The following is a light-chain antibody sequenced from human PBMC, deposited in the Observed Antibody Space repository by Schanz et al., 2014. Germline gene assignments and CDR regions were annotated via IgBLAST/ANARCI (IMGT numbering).Light chain of an antibody. CDR1: SSDIGAYNY. Sequence: QSALTQPASVSGSPGQSITISCTGTSSDIGAYNYVSWYQQHPYRAPKLIIYDVHNRPSGISNRFSGSKSGNTASLTISGLQTEDEADYYCNSYTSSSAVVFGGGTKLTVL. CDR3: NSYTSSSAVV. V-gene: IGLV2-14*01. CDR2: DVH. J-gene: IGLJ2*01.